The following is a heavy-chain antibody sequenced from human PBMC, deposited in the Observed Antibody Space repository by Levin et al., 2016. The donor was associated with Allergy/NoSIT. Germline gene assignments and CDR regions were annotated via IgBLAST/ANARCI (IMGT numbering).Heavy chain of an antibody. CDR3: AHMYYYGSGEFRDF. J-gene: IGHJ4*02. CDR2: IYWDDDN. Sequence: WIRQPPGKALDWLALIYWDDDNPYSPSLRGRLTITKDTSKNQVVLTMTTMDPVDTSTNYCAHMYYYGSGEFRDFWGQGTLVTVSS. D-gene: IGHD3-10*01. V-gene: IGHV2-5*02.